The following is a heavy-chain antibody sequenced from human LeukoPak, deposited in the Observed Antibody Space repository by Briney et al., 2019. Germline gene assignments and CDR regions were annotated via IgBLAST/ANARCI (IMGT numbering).Heavy chain of an antibody. CDR1: GFTFNDYE. J-gene: IGHJ5*02. CDR3: ARDSSDWYHWFDP. V-gene: IGHV3-48*03. Sequence: GGSLRLSCAASGFTFNDYEINWVRQAPGKGLEWISYISSSGNTIHYADSVKGRFTISRDNAKNAVYLQMNSLRAEDTAVYYCARDSSDWYHWFDPWGQGTLVTVSS. D-gene: IGHD6-19*01. CDR2: ISSSGNTI.